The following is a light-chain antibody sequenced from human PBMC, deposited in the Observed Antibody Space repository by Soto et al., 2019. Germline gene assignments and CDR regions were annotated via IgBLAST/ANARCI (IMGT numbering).Light chain of an antibody. Sequence: WTKFPATLSRSLGERATFPGRAIKIIGPSLAWYQHGPGQPPRLLTYDGFNRATGIPARFSGGGSGTDFTLTISSLEPEDFAVYYCQQRASWPPFTFGGGTKVDIK. CDR2: DGF. CDR1: KIIGPS. J-gene: IGKJ4*01. CDR3: QQRASWPPFT. V-gene: IGKV3-11*01.